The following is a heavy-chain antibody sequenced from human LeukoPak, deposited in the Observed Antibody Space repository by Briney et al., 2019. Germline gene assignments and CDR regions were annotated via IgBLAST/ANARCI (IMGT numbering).Heavy chain of an antibody. Sequence: PGRSLRLSCAASGFTFSSYGMHWVRQAPGKGLEWVAVISYYGSNKYYADSVKGRFTISRDNSKNTLYLQMNSLRAEDAAVYYCATEGSFDYWGQGTLVTVSS. CDR1: GFTFSSYG. V-gene: IGHV3-30*03. CDR3: ATEGSFDY. CDR2: ISYYGSNK. J-gene: IGHJ4*02.